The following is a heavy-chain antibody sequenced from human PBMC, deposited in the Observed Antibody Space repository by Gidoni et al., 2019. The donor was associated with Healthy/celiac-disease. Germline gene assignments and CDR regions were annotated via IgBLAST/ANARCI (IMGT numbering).Heavy chain of an antibody. Sequence: EVQLVESGGGLVQPGGSLRLSCAASGFTFSSYEMNWVRQAPGKGLEWVSYISSSGSTIYYADSVKGRFTISRDNAKNSLYLQMNSLRAEDTAVYYCARDPNYYGSGLNWFDPWGQGTLVTVSS. CDR1: GFTFSSYE. CDR2: ISSSGSTI. CDR3: ARDPNYYGSGLNWFDP. J-gene: IGHJ5*02. D-gene: IGHD3-10*01. V-gene: IGHV3-48*03.